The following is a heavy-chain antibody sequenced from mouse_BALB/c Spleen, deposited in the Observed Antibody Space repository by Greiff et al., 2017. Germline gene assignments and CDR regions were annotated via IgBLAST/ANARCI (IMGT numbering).Heavy chain of an antibody. D-gene: IGHD1-2*01. CDR1: GFTFSSFG. CDR3: ASSLLRAHDEMDD. J-gene: IGHJ4*01. V-gene: IGHV5-17*02. Sequence: EVQLVESGGGLVQPGGSRKLSCAASGFTFSSFGMHWVRQAPEKGLEWVAYISSGSSTIYYADTVKGRFTISRDNTKNTLFLQMTSLRSEETAMYYCASSLLRAHDEMDDWGEGTTVTVSS. CDR2: ISSGSSTI.